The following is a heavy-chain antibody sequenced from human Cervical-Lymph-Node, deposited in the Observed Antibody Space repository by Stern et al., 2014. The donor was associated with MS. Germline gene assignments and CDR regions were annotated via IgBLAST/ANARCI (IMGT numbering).Heavy chain of an antibody. Sequence: VQLVESGPGLVKPSETLSLTCTVSGGSTSSYYWSWIRQPPGKGLEWIGYISSSGGTKYNPSLKRRVTISLDTSKTQFSLTLSSVTAADTAVYYCARGYTTSSGRPDYWGQGTLVTVSS. CDR1: GGSTSSYY. CDR2: ISSSGGT. CDR3: ARGYTTSSGRPDY. J-gene: IGHJ4*02. V-gene: IGHV4-59*08. D-gene: IGHD6-6*01.